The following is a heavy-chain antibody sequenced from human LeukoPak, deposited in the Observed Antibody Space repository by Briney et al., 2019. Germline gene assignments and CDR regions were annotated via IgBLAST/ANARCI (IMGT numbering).Heavy chain of an antibody. CDR1: GFTFSDYY. CDR2: ISSSGGTI. V-gene: IGHV3-11*01. CDR3: ASVYYYGMDV. J-gene: IGHJ6*02. Sequence: PGGSQRLSCAASGFTFSDYYMSRIRQAPGRGLEWISYISSSGGTIYYADSVKGRFTISRDNAKKSLYLQMNSLRAEDTAVYYCASVYYYGMDVWGQGATVTVSS.